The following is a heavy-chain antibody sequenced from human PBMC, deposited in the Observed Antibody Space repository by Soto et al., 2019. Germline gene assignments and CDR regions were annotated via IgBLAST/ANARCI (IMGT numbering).Heavy chain of an antibody. CDR2: IIPIFGTA. CDR3: ASVAVVRHGNFDY. V-gene: IGHV1-69*13. J-gene: IGHJ4*02. Sequence: GASVKVSCKASGGTFSSYAISWVRQAPGQGLEWMGGIIPIFGTANYEQKFQGRVTITADESTSTAYMELSSLRSEDTAVYYCASVAVVRHGNFDYWGQGTLVTVSS. D-gene: IGHD2-15*01. CDR1: GGTFSSYA.